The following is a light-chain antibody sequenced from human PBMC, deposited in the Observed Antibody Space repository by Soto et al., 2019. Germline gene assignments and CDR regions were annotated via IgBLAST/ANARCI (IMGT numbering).Light chain of an antibody. J-gene: IGKJ4*01. Sequence: EIVLTQSPGTLSLSPGERATLSCRASQTVSSNFLAWFQQKPGQAPRFVIYGASSRATGIPDRFSGSGSGTDFTLPISILEPEDFAVYYCQQYGSSPLTFGGGTKVEIK. CDR2: GAS. CDR3: QQYGSSPLT. V-gene: IGKV3-20*01. CDR1: QTVSSNF.